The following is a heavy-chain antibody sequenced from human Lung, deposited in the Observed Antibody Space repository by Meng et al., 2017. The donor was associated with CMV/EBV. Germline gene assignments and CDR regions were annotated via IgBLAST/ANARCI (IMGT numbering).Heavy chain of an antibody. J-gene: IGHJ3*02. Sequence: INNYYWSWIRQPPGKGLEWIGEIYYSGSTNYNPSLKSRVTISVETSKNQFSLRLTSVAAADTAVYSCARVPDPLLRTSDWSPGVIDIWGQGTVVTVSS. CDR3: ARVPDPLLRTSDWSPGVIDI. V-gene: IGHV4-59*01. CDR1: INNYY. D-gene: IGHD3-9*01. CDR2: IYYSGST.